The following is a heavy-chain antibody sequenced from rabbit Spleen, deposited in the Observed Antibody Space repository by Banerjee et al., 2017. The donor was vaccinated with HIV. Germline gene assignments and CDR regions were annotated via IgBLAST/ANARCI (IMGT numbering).Heavy chain of an antibody. CDR2: IAGSSSGFT. D-gene: IGHD8-1*01. CDR3: ARNAGSSFSSYGMDL. V-gene: IGHV1S45*01. CDR1: GSFISNKSV. J-gene: IGHJ6*01. Sequence: QEQLVECGGGLVQPGGLLKPSCTAAGSFISNKSVMCWGRQAPGRGLGGISCIAGSSSGFTYSATWAKERFSCSKTSSSTVTLQLTSLTVADTATYYFARNAGSSFSSYGMDLWGPGTLVTVS.